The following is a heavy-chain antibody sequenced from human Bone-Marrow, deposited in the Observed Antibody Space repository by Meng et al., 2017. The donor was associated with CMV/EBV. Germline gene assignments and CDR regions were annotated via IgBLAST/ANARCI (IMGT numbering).Heavy chain of an antibody. V-gene: IGHV3-30*04. CDR2: ISYDGSNK. CDR1: GFTFSSYA. Sequence: GGPLRLSCAASGFTFSSYAMHWVRQAPGKGLEWVAVISYDGSNKYYADSVKGRFTISRDNSKNTLYLQMNSLRAEDTAVYYCARASGMDVWGQGTTVTGSS. J-gene: IGHJ6*02. CDR3: ARASGMDV.